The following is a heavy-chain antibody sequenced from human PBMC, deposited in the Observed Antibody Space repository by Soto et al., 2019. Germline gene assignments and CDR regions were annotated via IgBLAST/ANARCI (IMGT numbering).Heavy chain of an antibody. CDR2: ISGYNGNT. CDR3: AGGKGFGSGWPASSGMDV. CDR1: GYIFSKFG. V-gene: IGHV1-18*01. D-gene: IGHD3-10*01. Sequence: ASVTVSCKASGYIFSKFGLSWVRQAPGQGLEWVGWISGYNGNTNSAEKFQGRVTMTTDTSKSTAHMEMRSLTSDDTAVYYCAGGKGFGSGWPASSGMDVWGQGTTVTVSS. J-gene: IGHJ6*02.